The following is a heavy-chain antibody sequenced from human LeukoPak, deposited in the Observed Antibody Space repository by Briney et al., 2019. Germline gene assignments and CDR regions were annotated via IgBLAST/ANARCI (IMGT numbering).Heavy chain of an antibody. D-gene: IGHD2-21*01. V-gene: IGHV3-64*01. CDR1: GFTFSSYV. CDR3: ARDLTAYCGGDCYPHY. J-gene: IGHJ4*02. CDR2: ISSNGDNT. Sequence: PGGSLRLSCAASGFTFSSYVMHWVRQAPGKGLEYVSSISSNGDNTYYANSVKGRFTISRDNSKNTLYLQMGSLSAEDMAVYYCARDLTAYCGGDCYPHYWGQGTLVTVSS.